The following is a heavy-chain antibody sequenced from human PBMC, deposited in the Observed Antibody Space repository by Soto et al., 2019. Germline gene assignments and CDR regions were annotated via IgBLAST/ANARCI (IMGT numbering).Heavy chain of an antibody. Sequence: QVQLVQSGAEVKKPGSSVKVSCRGSGGFNSYSISWVRQAPGQGLEWMGGIIPIFATPTYAQKFQGRVTITADKSTYTSYMELSRLTSEDTAVYYCARGGPVIIPAATNWFDPWGQGTLVSVSP. D-gene: IGHD2-2*01. V-gene: IGHV1-69*06. J-gene: IGHJ5*02. CDR1: GGFNSYS. CDR3: ARGGPVIIPAATNWFDP. CDR2: IIPIFATP.